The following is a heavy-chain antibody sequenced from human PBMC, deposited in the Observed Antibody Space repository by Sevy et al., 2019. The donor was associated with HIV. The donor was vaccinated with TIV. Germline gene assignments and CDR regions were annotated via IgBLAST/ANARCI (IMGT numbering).Heavy chain of an antibody. CDR2: INTNTGNP. D-gene: IGHD4-4*01. CDR1: GYTFTSYA. Sequence: ASVKVSCKASGYTFTSYAMNWVRQAPGQGLEWMGWINTNTGNPTYAQGFTVRFVFSLDTSVSTAYLQISSLKAEDTAVYYCASRYGDDYSNDVGTYYYYGMDVWGQGTTVTVSS. CDR3: ASRYGDDYSNDVGTYYYYGMDV. V-gene: IGHV7-4-1*02. J-gene: IGHJ6*02.